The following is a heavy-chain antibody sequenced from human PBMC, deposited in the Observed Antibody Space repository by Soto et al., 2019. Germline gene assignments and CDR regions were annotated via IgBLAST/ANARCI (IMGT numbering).Heavy chain of an antibody. V-gene: IGHV3-74*01. Sequence: GGSLRLSCVASGFTFSSYWVHWVRQAPGKGLVWVSRINTDGSSTSYADSVKGRFTISRDNAKNTLYLQMNRLGAEDTAVYYCARRGQVGSGLAHWGQGTLVTVSS. CDR2: INTDGSST. CDR1: GFTFSSYW. D-gene: IGHD1-26*01. CDR3: ARRGQVGSGLAH. J-gene: IGHJ5*02.